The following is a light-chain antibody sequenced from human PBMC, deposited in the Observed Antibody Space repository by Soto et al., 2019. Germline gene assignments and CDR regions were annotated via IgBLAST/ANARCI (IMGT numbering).Light chain of an antibody. CDR1: SSNIGNFY. J-gene: IGLJ7*01. Sequence: QSVLTQPPSASGTPGQRVTISCSGSSSNIGNFYVYWYQQLPGTAPKLLIYKNNQRPLGVPDRFSGSKSGTSASLAIRGLRSEDEADYYCAAWDDSLSGPGVFGGGTQLTFL. CDR3: AAWDDSLSGPGV. CDR2: KNN. V-gene: IGLV1-47*01.